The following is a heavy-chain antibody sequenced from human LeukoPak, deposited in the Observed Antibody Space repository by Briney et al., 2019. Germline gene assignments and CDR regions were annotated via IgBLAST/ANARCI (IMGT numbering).Heavy chain of an antibody. J-gene: IGHJ6*02. V-gene: IGHV4-34*01. CDR3: ASRIGRYLYYFGMDV. D-gene: IGHD1-26*01. CDR1: GGPFSHYY. CDR2: INESGST. Sequence: SETLSLTCAVYGGPFSHYYWTWIRQPPGKGPEWIGEINESGSTNYDPSLKSRVTISVDTSKTHFSPNLTSVTAADTAVYYCASRIGRYLYYFGMDVWGQGTTVTVSS.